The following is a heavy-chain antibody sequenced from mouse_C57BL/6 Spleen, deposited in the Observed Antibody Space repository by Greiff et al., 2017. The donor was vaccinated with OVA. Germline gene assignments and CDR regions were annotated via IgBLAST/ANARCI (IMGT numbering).Heavy chain of an antibody. Sequence: QVQLQQPGAELVKPGASVKLSCKASGYTFTSYWMQWVKQRPGQGLEWIGEIDPSDSYTNYNQKFKGKATLTVDTSSSTAYMQLSSLTSEDSAVYYGARGMDGSSTWFAYWGQGTLVTVSA. CDR1: GYTFTSYW. J-gene: IGHJ3*01. D-gene: IGHD1-1*01. V-gene: IGHV1-50*01. CDR3: ARGMDGSSTWFAY. CDR2: IDPSDSYT.